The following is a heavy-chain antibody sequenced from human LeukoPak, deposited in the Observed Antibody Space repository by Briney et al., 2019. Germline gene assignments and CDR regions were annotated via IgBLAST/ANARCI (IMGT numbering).Heavy chain of an antibody. CDR2: ITASSDYI. Sequence: PGGSLRLSCAASGFTFSSYSMIWVRQAPGKGLEWVSSITASSDYIYYADSVQGRFTISRDNAKNSLYLQMNSLRAEDTAVHYCARFLSGAFDIWGQETKVSVSS. V-gene: IGHV3-21*01. J-gene: IGHJ3*02. D-gene: IGHD2/OR15-2a*01. CDR1: GFTFSSYS. CDR3: ARFLSGAFDI.